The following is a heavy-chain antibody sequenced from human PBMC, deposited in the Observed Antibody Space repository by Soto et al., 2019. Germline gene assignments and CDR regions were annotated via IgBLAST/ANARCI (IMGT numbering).Heavy chain of an antibody. J-gene: IGHJ4*02. CDR2: ISAYNGNT. CDR1: GDTFTSNG. V-gene: IGHV1-18*04. Sequence: QVQLVQSGAEVKKPGASVKVSCKASGDTFTSNGISWVRQAPGQGLEWMGWISAYNGNTNYAQKIHGRVTLPTDTSTSTAYMEMRGLRSDDTAVYYCARSGYYDGSGYYHYWGQVTLFTVSS. D-gene: IGHD3-22*01. CDR3: ARSGYYDGSGYYHY.